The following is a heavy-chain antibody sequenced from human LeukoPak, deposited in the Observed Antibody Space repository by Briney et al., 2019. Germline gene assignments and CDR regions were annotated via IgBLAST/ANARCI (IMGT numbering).Heavy chain of an antibody. V-gene: IGHV4-34*01. CDR3: ARKSGGITFFGVVNAFDY. Sequence: NPSETLSLTCAVYGGSFSGYYWSWIRQPPGKGLEWIGEINHSGSTNYNPSLKSRVTISVDTSKNQFSLKLSSVTAADTAVYYCARKSGGITFFGVVNAFDYWGQGTLVTVSS. CDR2: INHSGST. J-gene: IGHJ4*02. CDR1: GGSFSGYY. D-gene: IGHD3-3*01.